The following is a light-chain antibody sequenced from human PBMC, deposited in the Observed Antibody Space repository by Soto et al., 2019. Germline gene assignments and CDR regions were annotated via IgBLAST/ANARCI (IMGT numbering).Light chain of an antibody. CDR3: QQYSTYPRP. V-gene: IGKV1D-16*01. Sequence: DIRLTQSPSSLSASVGDRVTITCRASQGVGTFLAWYQHKPGKAPKSLIKTASTLQSGVPSRFSGSGSGTDFTLTISSLQPEDFATYYCQQYSTYPRPFDQGTRVDLK. CDR1: QGVGTF. J-gene: IGKJ5*01. CDR2: TAS.